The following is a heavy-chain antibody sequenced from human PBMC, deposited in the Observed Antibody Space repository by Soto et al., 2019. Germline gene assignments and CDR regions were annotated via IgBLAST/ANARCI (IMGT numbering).Heavy chain of an antibody. CDR1: GGSFSGYY. CDR2: INHSGST. D-gene: IGHD1-1*01. CDR3: ARGFRPPEERGYYYYYMDV. J-gene: IGHJ6*03. Sequence: PSETLSLTCAVYGGSFSGYYWSWIRQPPGKGLEWIGEINHSGSTNYNPSLKSRVTISVDTSKNQFSLKLSSVTAADTAVYYCARGFRPPEERGYYYYYMDVWGKGTTVTVSS. V-gene: IGHV4-34*01.